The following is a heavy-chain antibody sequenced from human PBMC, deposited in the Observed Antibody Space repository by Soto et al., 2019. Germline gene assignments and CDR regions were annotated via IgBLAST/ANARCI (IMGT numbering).Heavy chain of an antibody. V-gene: IGHV4-4*08. Sequence: SETLSLTCTVSGGSISSYGWSWIRQPPGKELEWIGYVYNSESTNYNPSLKSRVTISVDRSKNQFSLKLSSVTAADTAVYYCARGRVVVVVAATRYWFDPWGQGTLVTVSS. J-gene: IGHJ5*02. D-gene: IGHD2-15*01. CDR3: ARGRVVVVVAATRYWFDP. CDR2: VYNSEST. CDR1: GGSISSYG.